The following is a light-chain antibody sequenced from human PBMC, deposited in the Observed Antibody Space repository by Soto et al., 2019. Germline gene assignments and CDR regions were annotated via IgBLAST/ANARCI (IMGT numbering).Light chain of an antibody. J-gene: IGLJ1*01. V-gene: IGLV2-23*01. CDR1: SSDVGAYNS. CDR2: KGT. CDR3: CSSAPESTYV. Sequence: QSVLAQPASVSGSPGQSVTISCTGTSSDVGAYNSVSWYQQHPDKAPQLMIYKGTQRPSGVFNRFSGSTSGNAASLTISGLEAGDEADYFCCSSAPESTYVFGTGPKVTVL.